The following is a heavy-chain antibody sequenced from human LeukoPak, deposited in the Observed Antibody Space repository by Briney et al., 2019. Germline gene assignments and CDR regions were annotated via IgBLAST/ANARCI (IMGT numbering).Heavy chain of an antibody. CDR3: AKPPRVQYSGCYYVYFDY. CDR1: GFTFSSYA. V-gene: IGHV3-23*01. J-gene: IGHJ4*02. D-gene: IGHD1-26*01. Sequence: GGSLRLSCAASGFTFSSYAMSWVRQAPGKGLEWVSAISGSGGSTYYADSVKGRFTISRDNSKNTLYLQMNSLRAEDTAVYYCAKPPRVQYSGCYYVYFDYWGQGTLVTVSS. CDR2: ISGSGGST.